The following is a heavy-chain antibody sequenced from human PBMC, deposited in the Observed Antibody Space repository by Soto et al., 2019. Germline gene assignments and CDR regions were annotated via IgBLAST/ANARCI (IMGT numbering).Heavy chain of an antibody. V-gene: IGHV4-59*12. CDR1: GGSISSYY. CDR2: IYYSGST. CDR3: ARGPPFDP. J-gene: IGHJ5*02. Sequence: SETLSLTCTVSGGSISSYYWSWIRQPPGKGLEWIGYIYYSGSTNYNPSLKSRVTISVDTSNNQFSLRVSSVTAADTAIYYCARGPPFDPWGQGTLVTVSS.